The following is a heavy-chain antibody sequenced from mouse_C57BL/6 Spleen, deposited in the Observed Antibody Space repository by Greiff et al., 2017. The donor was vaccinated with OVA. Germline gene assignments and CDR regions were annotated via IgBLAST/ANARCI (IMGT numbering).Heavy chain of an antibody. J-gene: IGHJ1*03. CDR3: ARDGSSHWYFEV. Sequence: QVQLQQPGAELVKPGASVKLSCKASGYTFTSYWMHWVKQRPGRGLEWIGRIDPNSGGTKYNEKFKSKATLTVDKPSSTAYMQLSSLTSGDSAVYYCARDGSSHWYFEVWGTGTTVTVSS. CDR2: IDPNSGGT. D-gene: IGHD1-1*01. CDR1: GYTFTSYW. V-gene: IGHV1-72*01.